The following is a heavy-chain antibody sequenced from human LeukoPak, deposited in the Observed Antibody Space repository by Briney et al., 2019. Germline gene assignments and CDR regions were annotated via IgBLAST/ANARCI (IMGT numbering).Heavy chain of an antibody. CDR2: IIPIFVTA. D-gene: IGHD3-3*01. Sequence: SVKVSCKASGGTFSSYAISWVRQAPGPGLEWMGRIIPIFVTANYAQKFQGRVTITTDESTSTAYMELSSLRSEDTAVYYCARSGIPNYDLWSGPFDYWGQGTLVTVSS. CDR1: GGTFSSYA. CDR3: ARSGIPNYDLWSGPFDY. J-gene: IGHJ4*02. V-gene: IGHV1-69*05.